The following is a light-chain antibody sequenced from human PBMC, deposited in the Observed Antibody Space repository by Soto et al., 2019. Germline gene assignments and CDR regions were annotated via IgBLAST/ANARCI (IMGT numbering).Light chain of an antibody. CDR1: QSVLYSSNNKNY. V-gene: IGKV4-1*01. Sequence: DIVMTQSPDSLAVSLGERATINCKSSQSVLYSSNNKNYLAWYQQKPGQPPKLLIYWASTRESRVPDRFSGSGSGTDFTLTISSLQAEDVAFYYCQQYYNTPPYTFGQGTKLEIK. CDR2: WAS. J-gene: IGKJ2*01. CDR3: QQYYNTPPYT.